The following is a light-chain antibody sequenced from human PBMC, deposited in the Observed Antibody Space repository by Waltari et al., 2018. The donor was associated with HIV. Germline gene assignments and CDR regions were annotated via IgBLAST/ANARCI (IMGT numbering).Light chain of an antibody. V-gene: IGLV2-14*03. Sequence: PGQSITISCSGFRSDIGDYNYVSWYQQYQGKVPKLIIYDVKYRPSGVSNRFSGSKSDSAAFLNISGLQTEDEAVYHCCSYTSGSTHVFGTGTEVTVL. CDR3: CSYTSGSTHV. CDR1: RSDIGDYNY. J-gene: IGLJ1*01. CDR2: DVK.